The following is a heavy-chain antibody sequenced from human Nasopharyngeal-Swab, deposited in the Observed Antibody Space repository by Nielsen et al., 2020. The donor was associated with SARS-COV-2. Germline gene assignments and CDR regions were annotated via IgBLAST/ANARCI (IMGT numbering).Heavy chain of an antibody. CDR3: ARGRNGYNYVNDY. J-gene: IGHJ4*02. Sequence: ASVKVSCKTSGYIFINYAISWVRQAPGQGLEWMGWMNPRSGNTGYGQKFQGRVTMTRDTSIGTVYMELSSLRSEDTAVYYCARGRNGYNYVNDYWGQGTLVTVSS. CDR2: MNPRSGNT. D-gene: IGHD5-24*01. V-gene: IGHV1-8*01. CDR1: GYIFINYA.